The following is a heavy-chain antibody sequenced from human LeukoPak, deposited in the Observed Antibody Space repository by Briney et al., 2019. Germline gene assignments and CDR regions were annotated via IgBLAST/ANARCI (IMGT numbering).Heavy chain of an antibody. CDR2: ISGSGGST. CDR1: GFTFSSYG. Sequence: GGSLRLSCAASGFTFSSYGMSWVRQAPGKGLEWVSAISGSGGSTYYADSVKGRFTISRDNSKNTLYLQMNSLRAEDTAVYYCATSFGPVIAAAGTGADWGQGTLVTVSS. J-gene: IGHJ4*02. V-gene: IGHV3-23*01. CDR3: ATSFGPVIAAAGTGAD. D-gene: IGHD6-13*01.